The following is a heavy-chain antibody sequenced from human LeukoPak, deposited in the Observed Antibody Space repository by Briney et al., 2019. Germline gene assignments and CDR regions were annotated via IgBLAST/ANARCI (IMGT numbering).Heavy chain of an antibody. V-gene: IGHV3-7*01. CDR2: INPDGSVK. D-gene: IGHD6-6*01. J-gene: IGHJ4*02. CDR3: AKFASSSEVDY. CDR1: GFTFSTYW. Sequence: GGSLRLSCAASGFTFSTYWMSWVRQAPGKGLEWVANINPDGSVKYYMDFVKGRFTISRDNAKNSLYLQMNSLRAEDTAVYYCAKFASSSEVDYWGQGTLVTVSS.